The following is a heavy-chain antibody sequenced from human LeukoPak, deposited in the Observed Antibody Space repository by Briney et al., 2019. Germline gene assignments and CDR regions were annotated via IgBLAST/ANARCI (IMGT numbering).Heavy chain of an antibody. Sequence: SETLSLTCTVSGGSISSYYWSWIRQPPRKGLEWIGYIYYSGSTNYNPSLKSRVTISVDTSKNQFSLKLSSVTAADTAVYYCARRDSSGWYYFDYWGQGTLVTVSS. CDR3: ARRDSSGWYYFDY. D-gene: IGHD6-19*01. V-gene: IGHV4-59*08. J-gene: IGHJ4*02. CDR2: IYYSGST. CDR1: GGSISSYY.